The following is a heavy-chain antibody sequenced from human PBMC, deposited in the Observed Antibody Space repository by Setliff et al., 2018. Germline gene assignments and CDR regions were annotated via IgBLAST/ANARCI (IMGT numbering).Heavy chain of an antibody. Sequence: GGSLRLSCAASGFSFSGSGVYWVRQASVKGLEWIGRIRNKDNSYTTEYAASVKGRFTISRDDSKNSLYIQMNGLKTEDRAVYYCTRDFWPESSGFAFGQWGQGTLVTVSS. CDR1: GFSFSGSG. J-gene: IGHJ4*02. CDR2: IRNKDNSYTT. D-gene: IGHD3-22*01. V-gene: IGHV3-72*01. CDR3: TRDFWPESSGFAFGQ.